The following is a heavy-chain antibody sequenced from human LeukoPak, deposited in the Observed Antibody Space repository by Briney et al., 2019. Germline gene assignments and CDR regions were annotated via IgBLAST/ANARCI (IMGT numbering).Heavy chain of an antibody. D-gene: IGHD3-3*01. CDR1: GYTFTSYG. CDR2: ISAYNGNT. J-gene: IGHJ3*02. CDR3: ALLVFGVVIPYAFDI. Sequence: ASVKVSCKASGYTFTSYGISWVRQAPGQGLEWMGWISAYNGNTNYAQKLQGRVTMTTDTSTSTAYMELRSLRSDDTAVYYCALLVFGVVIPYAFDIWGQGTMVTVSS. V-gene: IGHV1-18*01.